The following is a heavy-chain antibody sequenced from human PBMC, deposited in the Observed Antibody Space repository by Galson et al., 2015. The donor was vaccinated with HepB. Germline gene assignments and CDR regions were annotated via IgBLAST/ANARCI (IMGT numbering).Heavy chain of an antibody. CDR2: ISSGSNYV. D-gene: IGHD3-22*01. CDR3: ARTFYFDSQDSGCDY. J-gene: IGHJ4*02. Sequence: SLRLSCAASGFIFSSYTMNWVRQAPGKGLEWVSCISSGSNYVYYTDSVKGRFAISRDTATNSLFLQMNSLRAEDTAVYYCARTFYFDSQDSGCDYWGQGTLVTVSS. V-gene: IGHV3-21*01. CDR1: GFIFSSYT.